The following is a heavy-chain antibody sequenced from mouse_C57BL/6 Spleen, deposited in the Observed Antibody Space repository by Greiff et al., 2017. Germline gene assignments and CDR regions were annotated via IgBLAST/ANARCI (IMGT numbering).Heavy chain of an antibody. CDR1: GFTFSSYG. Sequence: EVQRVESGGDLVQPGGSLKLSCAASGFTFSSYGMSWVRQTPDKRLEWVATISSGGSYTYYPDSVKGRFTISRDNAKNTLYLQMSSLKSEDTAMYYCARQQLVYAMDYWGKGTSVTVSS. CDR2: ISSGGSYT. J-gene: IGHJ4*01. D-gene: IGHD4-1*02. CDR3: ARQQLVYAMDY. V-gene: IGHV5-6*01.